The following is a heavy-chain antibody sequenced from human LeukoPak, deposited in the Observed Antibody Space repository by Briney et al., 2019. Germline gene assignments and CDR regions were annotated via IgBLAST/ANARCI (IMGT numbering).Heavy chain of an antibody. V-gene: IGHV3-30*02. CDR3: AKDSTMVRGVIMATDY. Sequence: GGSLRLSCAASGFTFSSYGMHWVRQAPGKGLEWVAFIRYDGSNKYYADSVKGRFTISRDNSKNTLYLQMNSLRAEDTAVYYCAKDSTMVRGVIMATDYWGQGTLVTVSP. CDR1: GFTFSSYG. CDR2: IRYDGSNK. J-gene: IGHJ4*02. D-gene: IGHD3-10*01.